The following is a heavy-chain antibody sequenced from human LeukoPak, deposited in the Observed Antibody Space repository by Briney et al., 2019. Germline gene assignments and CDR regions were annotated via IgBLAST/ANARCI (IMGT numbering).Heavy chain of an antibody. Sequence: SETLSLTCTVSGGSISPYFWSWLRQTPGKGLEWIGYISYSGDTDYNPSLKSRVTISVDTSKNHFSLKMTSVTAADTALYYCARKSSTGGYTGSDVWCFDPWGRGTLVTVSS. CDR1: GGSISPYF. V-gene: IGHV4-59*08. CDR2: ISYSGDT. CDR3: ARKSSTGGYTGSDVWCFDP. J-gene: IGHJ2*01. D-gene: IGHD5-12*01.